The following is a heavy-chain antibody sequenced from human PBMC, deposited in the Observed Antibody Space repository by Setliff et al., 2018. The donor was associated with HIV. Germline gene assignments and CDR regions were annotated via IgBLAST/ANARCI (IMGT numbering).Heavy chain of an antibody. V-gene: IGHV4-34*01. CDR2: INHSGST. J-gene: IGHJ6*02. CDR3: ARGYYYASGSWTYGMDV. CDR1: GGSFSGYY. D-gene: IGHD3-10*01. Sequence: SETLSLTCNVYGGSFSGYYWSWIRQPPGKGLEWIGEINHSGSTNYNPSLKSRVTISVDRSKNQFSLRLSSVTAADTAVYYCARGYYYASGSWTYGMDVWGQGTTVTVSS.